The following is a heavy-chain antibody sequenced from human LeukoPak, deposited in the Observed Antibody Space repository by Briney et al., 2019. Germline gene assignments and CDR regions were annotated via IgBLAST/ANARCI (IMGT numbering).Heavy chain of an antibody. CDR3: ARGPAAISGWPDP. D-gene: IGHD2-2*02. CDR1: GGSISNYY. CDR2: IYYSGST. Sequence: SETLSLTCTVSGGSISNYYWSWIRQPPGKGLEWIGYIYYSGSTNYNPSLKSRVTISVDTSKNQFSLRLSSVTPADTAVYYCARGPAAISGWPDPWGQGTLATVSS. J-gene: IGHJ5*02. V-gene: IGHV4-59*01.